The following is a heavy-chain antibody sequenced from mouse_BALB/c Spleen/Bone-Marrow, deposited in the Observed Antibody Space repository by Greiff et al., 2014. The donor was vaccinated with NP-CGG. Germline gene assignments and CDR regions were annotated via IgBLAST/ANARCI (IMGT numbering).Heavy chain of an antibody. V-gene: IGHV1-63*02. CDR2: IYPGGGYT. J-gene: IGHJ4*01. CDR3: ARDMITTRAMDY. D-gene: IGHD2-4*01. Sequence: LVESGAELVWPGTSVKISCKASGYTFTNYWLGWVKQRPGHGPEWIGDIYPGGGYTDYNEKFKGKATLTADTSSSTAYMQLSSLTSEDSAVYFCARDMITTRAMDYWGQGTSVTVSS. CDR1: GYTFTNYW.